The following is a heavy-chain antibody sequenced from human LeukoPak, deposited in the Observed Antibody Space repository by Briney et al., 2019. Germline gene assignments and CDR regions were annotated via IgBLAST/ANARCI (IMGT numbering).Heavy chain of an antibody. V-gene: IGHV3-23*01. CDR1: GFTVSNNY. J-gene: IGHJ4*02. CDR2: ISGSGGST. Sequence: GGSLKLSCAASGFTVSNNYMSWVRQAPGKGLEWVSAISGSGGSTYYADSVKGRFTISRDNSKNTLYLQMNSLRAEDTAVYYCALHYYDSSGYPYYFDYWGQGTLVTVSS. D-gene: IGHD3-22*01. CDR3: ALHYYDSSGYPYYFDY.